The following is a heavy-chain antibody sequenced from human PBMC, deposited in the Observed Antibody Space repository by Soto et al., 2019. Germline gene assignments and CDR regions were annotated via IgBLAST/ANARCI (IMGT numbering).Heavy chain of an antibody. J-gene: IGHJ4*02. Sequence: TLSLTCTVSGGSISGYYWSWIRQPPGKGLEWIGYIYYSGSTNYNPSLKSRVTISVDTSKNQFSLKLSSVTAADTAVYYCAREIGYPSHCFDYWGQGTLVTVSS. CDR2: IYYSGST. CDR1: GGSISGYY. V-gene: IGHV4-59*01. D-gene: IGHD3-22*01. CDR3: AREIGYPSHCFDY.